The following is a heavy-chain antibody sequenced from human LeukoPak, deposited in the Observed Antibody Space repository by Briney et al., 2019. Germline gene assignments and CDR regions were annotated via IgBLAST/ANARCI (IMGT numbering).Heavy chain of an antibody. D-gene: IGHD6-13*01. CDR1: GGSISSSSHS. Sequence: PSQTLSLTCTVSGGSISSSSHSWGWIRQPPGKGLDWTGSIYYTGRTYYNPSLKSRVTISVDTSKNQFSLKLSSVTAADTAVYYCAQSLGSSNWIGNWFDPWGQGTLVTVSS. J-gene: IGHJ5*02. CDR2: IYYTGRT. V-gene: IGHV4-39*01. CDR3: AQSLGSSNWIGNWFDP.